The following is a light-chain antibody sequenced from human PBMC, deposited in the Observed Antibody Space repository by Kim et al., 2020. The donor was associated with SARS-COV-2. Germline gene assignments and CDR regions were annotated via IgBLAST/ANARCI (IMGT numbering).Light chain of an antibody. CDR2: YAS. CDR3: QQRIIWPIT. J-gene: IGKJ5*01. V-gene: IGKV3-11*01. Sequence: LSPGDRATLSCRASQNVNKYLGWYQHQPGQAPRLLIYYASNRTTGIPVRFSVSGSGTDFTLTISSLVPEDFAVYYCQQRIIWPITFGQGTRLEIK. CDR1: QNVNKY.